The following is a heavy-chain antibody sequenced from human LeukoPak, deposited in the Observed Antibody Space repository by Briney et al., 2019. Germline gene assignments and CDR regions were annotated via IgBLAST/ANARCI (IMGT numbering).Heavy chain of an antibody. Sequence: GRSLRLSCAASGFTFSSYAMHWVRQAPGKGLEWVAVISYDGSNKYYADSVKGRFTISRDNSKNTLYLQMNSLRAGDTAVYYCARGDALAGTFDYWGQGTLVTVSS. J-gene: IGHJ4*02. CDR1: GFTFSSYA. CDR3: ARGDALAGTFDY. D-gene: IGHD6-19*01. CDR2: ISYDGSNK. V-gene: IGHV3-30*04.